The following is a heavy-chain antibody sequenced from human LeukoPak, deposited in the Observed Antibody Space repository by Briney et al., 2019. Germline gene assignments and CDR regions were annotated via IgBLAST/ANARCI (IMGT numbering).Heavy chain of an antibody. CDR3: AKDSTVSGSYYGMDI. CDR2: ISGSGSTT. CDR1: GFTFSSYI. V-gene: IGHV3-23*01. Sequence: PGGSLRLSCAASGFTFSSYIVTWVRQAPGKGLEWVSSISGSGSTTYFADSVKGRFTISRDNSENTLYLQMSSLTAEDTAIYYCAKDSTVSGSYYGMDIWGQGTTVTVSS. J-gene: IGHJ6*02. D-gene: IGHD3-22*01.